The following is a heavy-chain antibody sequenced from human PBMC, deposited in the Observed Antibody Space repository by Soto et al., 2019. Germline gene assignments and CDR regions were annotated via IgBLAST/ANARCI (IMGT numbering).Heavy chain of an antibody. D-gene: IGHD6-13*01. CDR3: ATEKHTEGSWYY. Sequence: EVQLLESGGGLVQPRGSLRLSCAASGFIFSTYSMTWVRQAPGKGLEWVSTIDGSGAGTKYADSVKGRFTISRDNSKNTLFLQMNSLRAEDTALYYCATEKHTEGSWYYWGQGTLVTVSS. CDR1: GFIFSTYS. J-gene: IGHJ4*02. V-gene: IGHV3-23*01. CDR2: IDGSGAGT.